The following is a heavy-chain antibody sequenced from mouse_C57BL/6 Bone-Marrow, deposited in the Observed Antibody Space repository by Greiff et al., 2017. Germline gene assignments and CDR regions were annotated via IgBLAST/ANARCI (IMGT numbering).Heavy chain of an antibody. CDR1: VYPFTSYW. D-gene: IGHD2-4*01. J-gene: IGHJ2*01. CDR2: INPSNGGT. Sequence: VQLQQPGPELVKPGASVKLSCKASVYPFTSYWMHWLKQSPGQGLEWIGNINPSNGGTNYNEKFKSKATRTVDKSSSTAYMQLSSLTSEDSAVYYCARWAYDYDNYWGQGTTLTVSS. V-gene: IGHV1-53*01. CDR3: ARWAYDYDNY.